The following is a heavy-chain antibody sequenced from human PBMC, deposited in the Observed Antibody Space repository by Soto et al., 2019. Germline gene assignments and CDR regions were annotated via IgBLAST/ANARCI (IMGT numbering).Heavy chain of an antibody. CDR2: INQDGRDT. V-gene: IGHV3-7*01. CDR3: ATYHDDEWESYRHRY. J-gene: IGHJ4*02. Sequence: GGSLRLSCAASGLAFRSFLMSWVRQAPGGGLEWVANINQDGRDTYYSDSVRDRFTISRDNAANSLFLHMNSLGAEDTAVYYCATYHDDEWESYRHRYWGQGTLVTVSS. CDR1: GLAFRSFL. D-gene: IGHD3-16*02.